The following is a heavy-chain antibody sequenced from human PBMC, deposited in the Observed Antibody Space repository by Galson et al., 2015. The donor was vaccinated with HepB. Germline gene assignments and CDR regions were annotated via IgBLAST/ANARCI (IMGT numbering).Heavy chain of an antibody. CDR3: ARETRFLEWLFFGY. V-gene: IGHV7-4-1*02. Sequence: SVKVSCKASGYTFTSYAMNWVRQAPGQGLEWMGWINTNTGNPTYAQGFTGRFVFSLDTSVSTAYLQISSLKAEDTAVYYCARETRFLEWLFFGYWGQGTLVTVSS. D-gene: IGHD3-3*01. CDR2: INTNTGNP. J-gene: IGHJ4*02. CDR1: GYTFTSYA.